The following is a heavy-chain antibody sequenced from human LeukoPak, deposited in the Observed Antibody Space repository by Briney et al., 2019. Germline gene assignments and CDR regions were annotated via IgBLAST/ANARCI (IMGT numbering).Heavy chain of an antibody. V-gene: IGHV1-2*02. J-gene: IGHJ5*02. CDR3: ARDTLLWFGELSWFDP. CDR2: INPNSGGT. D-gene: IGHD3-10*01. CDR1: GYTFTGYY. Sequence: ASVKVSCKASGYTFTGYYMHWVRQAPGQGLEWMGWINPNSGGTNYAQKLQGRVTMTTDTSTSTAYMELRSLRSDDTAVYYCARDTLLWFGELSWFDPWGQGTLVTVSS.